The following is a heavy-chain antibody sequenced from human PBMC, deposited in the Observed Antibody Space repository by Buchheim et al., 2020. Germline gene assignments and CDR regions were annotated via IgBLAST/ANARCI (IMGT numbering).Heavy chain of an antibody. Sequence: QVQLQESGPGLVKPSETLSLTCTVSGGSISSYYWSWIRQPPGKGLEWIGYIYYSGSTNYNPSLKSRVTMSVDTSKNQFSLKLSSVTAADTAVYYCAGLSSGYHEFDYWGQGTL. CDR1: GGSISSYY. CDR3: AGLSSGYHEFDY. V-gene: IGHV4-59*12. D-gene: IGHD3-22*01. J-gene: IGHJ4*02. CDR2: IYYSGST.